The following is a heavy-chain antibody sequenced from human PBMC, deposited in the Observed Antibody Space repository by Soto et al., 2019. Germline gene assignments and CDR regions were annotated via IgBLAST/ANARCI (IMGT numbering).Heavy chain of an antibody. J-gene: IGHJ6*02. V-gene: IGHV1-18*01. CDR3: AGVAGLGEDGYYSYGMDV. CDR1: GYTLITYG. Sequence: ASVKVSCKASGYTLITYGISWVRQAPGHGLEWMGWVSGYNGNTNYAQNLQARVTMSTDTSTNTAYMDLRSLGSDDTAVYYCAGVAGLGEDGYYSYGMDVWGQGTTVTVPS. CDR2: VSGYNGNT. D-gene: IGHD3-16*01.